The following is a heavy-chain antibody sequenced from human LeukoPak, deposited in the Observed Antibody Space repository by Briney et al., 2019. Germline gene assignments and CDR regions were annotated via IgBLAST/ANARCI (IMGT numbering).Heavy chain of an antibody. J-gene: IGHJ4*02. CDR3: ARTYSGYDRYFDY. Sequence: GGSLRLSCAASGFTFSSYSMNWVRQAPGKGLEWVSSISSSSSYIYYADSVKGRFTISRDNAKNSLYLQMNSLRAEDTAVHYCARTYSGYDRYFDYWGQGTLVTVSS. V-gene: IGHV3-21*01. CDR2: ISSSSSYI. D-gene: IGHD5-12*01. CDR1: GFTFSSYS.